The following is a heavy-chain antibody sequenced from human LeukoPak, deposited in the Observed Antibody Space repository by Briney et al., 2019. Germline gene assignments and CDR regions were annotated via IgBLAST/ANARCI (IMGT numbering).Heavy chain of an antibody. CDR3: TTDVYCGGDCWGP. CDR1: GFTFSDHY. J-gene: IGHJ5*02. V-gene: IGHV3-15*01. Sequence: PGGSLRLSCAVSGFTFSDHYMDWVRQAPGKGLEWVGRIKSKTDGGTTDYAAPVKGRFTISRDDSKNTLYLQMNSLKTEDTAVYYCTTDVYCGGDCWGPWGQGTLVTVSS. CDR2: IKSKTDGGTT. D-gene: IGHD2-21*02.